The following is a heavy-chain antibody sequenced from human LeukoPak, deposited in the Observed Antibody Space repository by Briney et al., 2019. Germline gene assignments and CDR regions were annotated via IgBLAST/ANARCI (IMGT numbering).Heavy chain of an antibody. D-gene: IGHD3-16*02. CDR1: GFTFRTYG. CDR2: ISYYGSNK. J-gene: IGHJ4*02. Sequence: PGGSLRLSCAASGFTFRTYGMNWVRQAPGKGLEWVAVISYYGSNKYYADSVKGRFTISRDNSKNTLYLQMNSLRAEDTAVYYCARDFTFGGVIPYFDYWGQGTLVTVSS. CDR3: ARDFTFGGVIPYFDY. V-gene: IGHV3-30*03.